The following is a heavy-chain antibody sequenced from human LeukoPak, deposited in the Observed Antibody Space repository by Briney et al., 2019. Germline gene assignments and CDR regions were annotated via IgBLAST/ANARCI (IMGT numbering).Heavy chain of an antibody. Sequence: SETLSLTCTVSVGSISTYYWSWIRQPPGKGLEWIGYIYYSGSTNYNPSLKSRVTISVDTSKNQFSLNLSSVTAADTAVYYCVRDLVATIDHYYYGMDVWGQGTTVTVSS. D-gene: IGHD5-12*01. V-gene: IGHV4-59*01. CDR1: VGSISTYY. CDR3: VRDLVATIDHYYYGMDV. CDR2: IYYSGST. J-gene: IGHJ6*02.